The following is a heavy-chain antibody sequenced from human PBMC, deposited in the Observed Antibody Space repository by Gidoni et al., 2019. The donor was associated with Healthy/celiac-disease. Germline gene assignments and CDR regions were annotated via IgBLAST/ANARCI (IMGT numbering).Heavy chain of an antibody. CDR3: ARDGAFVGATPFDY. D-gene: IGHD1-26*01. V-gene: IGHV4-39*02. CDR1: GGSLSRSSYY. Sequence: QLQLQESGPGLVKPSETLSLTCTVSGGSLSRSSYYWGWIRQPPGKGLAWIGSIYYSGSTYYNPSLKSRVTISVDTSKNQFSLKLSSVTAADTAVYYCARDGAFVGATPFDYWGQGTLVTVSS. CDR2: IYYSGST. J-gene: IGHJ4*02.